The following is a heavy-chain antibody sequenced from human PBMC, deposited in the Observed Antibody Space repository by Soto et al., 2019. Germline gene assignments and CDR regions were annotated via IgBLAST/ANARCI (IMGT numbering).Heavy chain of an antibody. CDR2: ISYDGSNK. J-gene: IGHJ6*02. D-gene: IGHD3-3*01. Sequence: GGSLRLSCAASGFTFSSYGMHWVRQAPGKGLEWVAVISYDGSNKYYADSVKGRFTISRDNSKNTLYLQMNSLRAEDTAVYHCAKDPTDFTIFGVVLYYYYYGMDVWGQGTTVTVSS. CDR1: GFTFSSYG. CDR3: AKDPTDFTIFGVVLYYYYYGMDV. V-gene: IGHV3-30*18.